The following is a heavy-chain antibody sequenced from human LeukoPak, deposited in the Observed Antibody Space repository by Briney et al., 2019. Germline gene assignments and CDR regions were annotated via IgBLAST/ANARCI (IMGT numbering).Heavy chain of an antibody. CDR2: ISGSGSML. V-gene: IGHV3-11*04. J-gene: IGHJ4*02. Sequence: GGSLRLSCAASGFTFSDYYMSWVRQAPGKGLEWVSYISGSGSMLHYADSVKGRSTISRDNAKNSLYLQMSTLRAEDTAVYYCASGYGSGSYYRHFDYWGQGTLVTVSS. CDR1: GFTFSDYY. D-gene: IGHD3-10*01. CDR3: ASGYGSGSYYRHFDY.